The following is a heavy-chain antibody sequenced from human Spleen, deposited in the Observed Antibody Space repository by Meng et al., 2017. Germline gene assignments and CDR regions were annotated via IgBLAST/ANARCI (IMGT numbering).Heavy chain of an antibody. D-gene: IGHD2-21*02. J-gene: IGHJ4*02. CDR3: ARMGNCGGDCYSRHFDY. V-gene: IGHV4-4*02. CDR1: GGSCSRCNW. Sequence: GSAPDLVRPAGTRSPTCAVFGGSCSRCNWWSWVRQPPGKGLEWIGEIYHSGSTNYNPSLKSRVTISVDKSKNQFSLKLSSVTAADTAVYYCARMGNCGGDCYSRHFDYWGQGTLVTVSS. CDR2: IYHSGST.